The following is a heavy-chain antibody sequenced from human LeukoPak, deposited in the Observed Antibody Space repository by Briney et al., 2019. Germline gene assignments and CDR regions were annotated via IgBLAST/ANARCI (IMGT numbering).Heavy chain of an antibody. D-gene: IGHD6-19*01. J-gene: IGHJ5*02. Sequence: QPGGSLRLSCAASGFTFSSYWMHWVRQAPGKGLVWVSRINSDGSSTSYADSVKGRFTISRDNAKNTLYLQMNSLRAEDTAVYYCAREAGYSSGWYPNWFDPWGQGTLVTVSS. CDR1: GFTFSSYW. CDR2: INSDGSST. CDR3: AREAGYSSGWYPNWFDP. V-gene: IGHV3-74*01.